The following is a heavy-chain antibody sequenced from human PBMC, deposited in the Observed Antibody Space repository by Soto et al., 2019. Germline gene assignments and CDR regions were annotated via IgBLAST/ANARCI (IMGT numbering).Heavy chain of an antibody. D-gene: IGHD2-15*01. J-gene: IGHJ5*02. CDR2: ISAYNGNT. CDR3: ARREVGYCSGGSCQGFDP. Sequence: QVPLVQSGAEVKKPGASVKVSCKASGYTFTSYGISWVRQAPGQGLEWMGWISAYNGNTNYAQKLQGRVTMTTDTSTSTAYMELRSLRSDDTAVYYCARREVGYCSGGSCQGFDPWGQGTLVTVSS. V-gene: IGHV1-18*01. CDR1: GYTFTSYG.